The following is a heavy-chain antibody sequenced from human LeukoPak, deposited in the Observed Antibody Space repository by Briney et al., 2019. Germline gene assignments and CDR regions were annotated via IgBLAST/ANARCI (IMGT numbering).Heavy chain of an antibody. CDR3: ARDRYCSSTSYYYYYMDV. CDR2: INPSGGST. D-gene: IGHD2-2*01. Sequence: ASVKVSCKASGYTFTSYYMHWVRQAPGQGLEWMGIINPSGGSTSYAQKFQGRVTMTTDTSTSTAYMELRSLRSDDTAVYYCARDRYCSSTSYYYYYMDVWGKGTTVTVSS. CDR1: GYTFTSYY. J-gene: IGHJ6*03. V-gene: IGHV1-46*01.